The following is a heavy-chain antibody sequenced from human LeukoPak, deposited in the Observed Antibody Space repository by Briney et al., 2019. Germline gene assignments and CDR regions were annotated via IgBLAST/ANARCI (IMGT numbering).Heavy chain of an antibody. D-gene: IGHD4-11*01. Sequence: GGSLRLSCAASEFTFSNYAVHWVRQAPGKGLQWVAVTSYDGNTIHYADSVKGRFTISRDTSKNTLYLQMNSLRTEDTAVYYCARSGGLQKFDYWGQGTLVTVSS. V-gene: IGHV3-30-3*01. J-gene: IGHJ4*02. CDR3: ARSGGLQKFDY. CDR2: TSYDGNTI. CDR1: EFTFSNYA.